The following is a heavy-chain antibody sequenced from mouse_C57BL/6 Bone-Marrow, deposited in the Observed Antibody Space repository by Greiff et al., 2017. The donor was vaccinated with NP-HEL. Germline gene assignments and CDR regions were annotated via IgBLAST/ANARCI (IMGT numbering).Heavy chain of an antibody. CDR3: ARGYYSNGYAMDY. J-gene: IGHJ4*01. CDR2: INPSSGYT. CDR1: GYTFTSYT. D-gene: IGHD2-5*01. V-gene: IGHV1-4*01. Sequence: VQLQESGAELARPGASVKMSCKASGYTFTSYTMHWVKQRPGQCLEWIGYINPSSGYTKYNQKFKDKATLTADKSSSTAYMQLSSLTSEDSAVYYCARGYYSNGYAMDYWGQGTSVTVSS.